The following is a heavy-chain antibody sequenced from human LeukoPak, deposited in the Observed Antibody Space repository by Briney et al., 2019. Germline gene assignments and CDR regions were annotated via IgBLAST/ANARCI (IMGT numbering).Heavy chain of an antibody. Sequence: GGSLRLSCAASGFTFSSYAMSWVRQAPGKGLEWVSAISGSGGSTYYADSVKGRFTISRDNSKNTLYLQMDSLRAEDTAVYYCAKSGSGSGYFYYFDYWGQGTLVTVSS. CDR3: AKSGSGSGYFYYFDY. CDR2: ISGSGGST. CDR1: GFTFSSYA. J-gene: IGHJ4*02. V-gene: IGHV3-23*01. D-gene: IGHD3-22*01.